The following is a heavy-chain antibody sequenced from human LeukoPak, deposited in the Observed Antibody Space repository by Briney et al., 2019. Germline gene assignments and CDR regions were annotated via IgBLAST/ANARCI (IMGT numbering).Heavy chain of an antibody. V-gene: IGHV3-30-3*01. J-gene: IGHJ6*02. CDR2: ISYDGSNK. D-gene: IGHD5-24*01. Sequence: PGGSLRLSCAASGFTFSSYAMHWVRQAPGKGLEWVAVISYDGSNKYYADSVKGRFTISRDNSKNTLYLQMNSLGAEDTAVYYCASIHAWVATISRGGMDVWGQGTTVTVSS. CDR1: GFTFSSYA. CDR3: ASIHAWVATISRGGMDV.